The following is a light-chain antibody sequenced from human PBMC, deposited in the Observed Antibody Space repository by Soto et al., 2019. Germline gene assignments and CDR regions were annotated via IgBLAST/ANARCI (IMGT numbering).Light chain of an antibody. J-gene: IGKJ2*01. V-gene: IGKV2-28*01. Sequence: DSVMTQSPLSLPVTPGQPASISCRSSQSLLYSNGYHYLDWYLQKPGHSPQLLIYLGSNRASGGPDRYSGSGSGTHFTLNISRVEAEDVGIYYCMQVVYPPFTLGQGTKLEIK. CDR3: MQVVYPPFT. CDR2: LGS. CDR1: QSLLYSNGYHY.